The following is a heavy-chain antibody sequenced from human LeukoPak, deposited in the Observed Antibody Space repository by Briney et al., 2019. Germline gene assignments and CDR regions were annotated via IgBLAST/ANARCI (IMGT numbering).Heavy chain of an antibody. Sequence: GGSLKLSCAASGLTFNIYWMSWVRQAPGKGLEWVANIKQDGSEKYYVDSVKGRFTISRDNAKNSLYLQMNSLRAEDTAVYYCARESIVLVPAAQGPSDFYYYGMDVWGQGTTVTVSS. CDR1: GLTFNIYW. V-gene: IGHV3-7*01. J-gene: IGHJ6*02. CDR3: ARESIVLVPAAQGPSDFYYYGMDV. CDR2: IKQDGSEK. D-gene: IGHD2-2*01.